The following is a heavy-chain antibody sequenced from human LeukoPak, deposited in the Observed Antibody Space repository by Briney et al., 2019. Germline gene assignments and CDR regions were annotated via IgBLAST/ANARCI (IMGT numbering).Heavy chain of an antibody. Sequence: GGSLRLSCAASGFTFSSYSMNWVRQAPGKGLEWVSSISSSSSYIYYADSVKGRFTISRDNAKNSLYLQMNSLRAEDTAVYYCARARGGNRSFDYWGQGTLVTVSS. D-gene: IGHD4-23*01. CDR2: ISSSSSYI. V-gene: IGHV3-21*01. CDR3: ARARGGNRSFDY. CDR1: GFTFSSYS. J-gene: IGHJ4*02.